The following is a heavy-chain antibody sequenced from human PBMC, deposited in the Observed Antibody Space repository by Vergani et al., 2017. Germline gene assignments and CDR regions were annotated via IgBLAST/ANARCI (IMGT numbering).Heavy chain of an antibody. J-gene: IGHJ4*02. CDR3: TTGKPTLATWAY. V-gene: IGHV3-15*07. Sequence: EVQVVESGGGLVKPGGSLRLSCAASDFIFTNAWMNWVRQAPGKGLEWVGRIKSKIDGGTTDYAAPVKGRFTISRDDSKNTLYLQMNSPKTEDTAVYYWTTGKPTLATWAYWDQGTLVTVSS. CDR2: IKSKIDGGTT. CDR1: DFIFTNAW. D-gene: IGHD4-23*01.